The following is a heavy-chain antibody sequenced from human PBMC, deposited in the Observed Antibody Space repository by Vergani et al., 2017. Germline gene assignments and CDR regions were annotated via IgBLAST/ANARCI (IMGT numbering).Heavy chain of an antibody. CDR1: GGSISSSSYY. J-gene: IGHJ1*01. CDR3: ALQLVPLYFQH. V-gene: IGHV4-39*07. D-gene: IGHD6-13*01. CDR2: IYYSGST. Sequence: QLQLQESGPGLVKPSETLSLTCTVSGGSISSSSYYWGWIRQPPGKGLEWIGSIYYSGSTYYNPSLKSRVTISVDTSKNQFSLKLSSVTAADTAVYYWALQLVPLYFQHWGQGTLVTVSS.